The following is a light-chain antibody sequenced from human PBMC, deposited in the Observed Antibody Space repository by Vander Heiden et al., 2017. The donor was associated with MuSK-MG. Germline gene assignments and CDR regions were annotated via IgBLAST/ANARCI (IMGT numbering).Light chain of an antibody. CDR1: NLGGYT. V-gene: IGLV3-21*04. J-gene: IGLJ2*01. CDR2: FND. Sequence: SYVLTQPLPGSGAPGETAAITCEGNNLGGYTLHWYQQKAGQAPVLVIKFNDGRPSGIPERFSGSNSGNTATLTIRRVEAEDEADYYCQVWDGTTNHVIFGGGTKLTVL. CDR3: QVWDGTTNHVI.